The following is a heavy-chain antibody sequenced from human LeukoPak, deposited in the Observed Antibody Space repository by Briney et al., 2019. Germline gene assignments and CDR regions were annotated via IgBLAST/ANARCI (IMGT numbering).Heavy chain of an antibody. CDR3: ASDCSGGRCSVQRVAS. CDR2: IDSKNGDT. D-gene: IGHD2-15*01. J-gene: IGHJ4*02. Sequence: GASVKVSCKASGYTFTAYYMHWVQQAPGQGLEWMGWIDSKNGDTKYAQKFQSRLTISRDTSTGIAYMELRSLISDDTAVYYCASDCSGGRCSVQRVASWGQGTPVTVSS. V-gene: IGHV1-2*02. CDR1: GYTFTAYY.